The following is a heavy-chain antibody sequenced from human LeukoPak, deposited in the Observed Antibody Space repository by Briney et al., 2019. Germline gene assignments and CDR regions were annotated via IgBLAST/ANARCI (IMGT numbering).Heavy chain of an antibody. Sequence: SETLSLTCTVSGGSISSYYWSWIRQPPGKGLEWIGYIYYSGSTNYNPSLKSRVIISVDTSKNQFSLKLSSVTAADTAVYYCAREAVHDNWFDPWGQGTMVTVSS. V-gene: IGHV4-59*12. CDR1: GGSISSYY. CDR2: IYYSGST. CDR3: AREAVHDNWFDP. J-gene: IGHJ5*02.